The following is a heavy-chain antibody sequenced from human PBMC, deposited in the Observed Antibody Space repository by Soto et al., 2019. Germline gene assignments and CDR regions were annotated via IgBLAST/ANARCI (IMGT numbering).Heavy chain of an antibody. V-gene: IGHV3-23*01. Sequence: EVQLLESGGGLVQPGGSLRLSCAASGFTFSTYAISWVLQAPRKGLELVSAISGNGGDYTYYADSVKGRFTISRDNSKNTLYLQMNSLRAEDTAVYYCVPLCRYCSTTTPSWGQGTLVTVSS. CDR1: GFTFSTYA. CDR2: ISGNGGDYT. J-gene: IGHJ4*02. D-gene: IGHD2-2*01. CDR3: VPLCRYCSTTTPS.